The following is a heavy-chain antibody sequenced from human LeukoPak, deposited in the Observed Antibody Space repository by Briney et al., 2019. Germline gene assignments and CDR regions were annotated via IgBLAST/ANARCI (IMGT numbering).Heavy chain of an antibody. CDR2: IYTSGNS. CDR3: TSQLRYFDPFGP. Sequence: SETLSLTRTVSGGSISSYLCSWIRQPAGKGLEWIGRIYTSGNSNYHPSLKSRVTISVDTSKNQPSLKLNSVTAADTAVYYCTSQLRYFDPFGPWGQGTLVTVSS. V-gene: IGHV4-4*07. CDR1: GGSISSYL. D-gene: IGHD3-9*01. J-gene: IGHJ5*02.